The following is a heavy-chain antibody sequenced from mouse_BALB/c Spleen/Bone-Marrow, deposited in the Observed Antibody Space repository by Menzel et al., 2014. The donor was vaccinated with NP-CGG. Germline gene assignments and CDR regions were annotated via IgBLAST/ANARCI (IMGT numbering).Heavy chain of an antibody. D-gene: IGHD2-4*01. J-gene: IGHJ2*01. Sequence: VQLQESGAELVRPGSSVKISCKASGYAFSSFWMNWVKQRPGQGLEWIGQIYPGDGETNYNGKFEGKATLTADKSSSTAYMQLSSLTSEDSAVYFCARDDYGPDYWGQGTTLTVSS. CDR2: IYPGDGET. CDR3: ARDDYGPDY. V-gene: IGHV1-80*01. CDR1: GYAFSSFW.